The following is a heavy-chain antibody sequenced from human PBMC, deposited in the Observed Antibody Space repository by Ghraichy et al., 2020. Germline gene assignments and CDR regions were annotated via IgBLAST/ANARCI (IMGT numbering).Heavy chain of an antibody. V-gene: IGHV1-2*02. D-gene: IGHD3-3*01. Sequence: ASVKVSCKTSGYTFTGYYMHWVRQAPGQGLEWMGWVNPNSGGTNFAQKFQGRVTMTRDTSISTAYMELSRLRSDDTAVYYCARGGALGYYYYGLDVWGLGTTVTVSS. J-gene: IGHJ6*02. CDR1: GYTFTGYY. CDR3: ARGGALGYYYYGLDV. CDR2: VNPNSGGT.